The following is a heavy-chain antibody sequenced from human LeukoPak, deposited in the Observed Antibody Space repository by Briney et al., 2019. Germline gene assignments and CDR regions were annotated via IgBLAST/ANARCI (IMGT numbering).Heavy chain of an antibody. Sequence: PSETLSLTCTVSGGSISSYYWSWIRQPPGKGLEWIGYIYYSGSTNYNPSLKSRVTISVDTSKNQFSLKLSSVTAADTAVYYCARESSYYDSSGYQSHLDYWGQGTLVTVSS. CDR3: ARESSYYDSSGYQSHLDY. V-gene: IGHV4-59*01. D-gene: IGHD3-22*01. CDR1: GGSISSYY. CDR2: IYYSGST. J-gene: IGHJ4*02.